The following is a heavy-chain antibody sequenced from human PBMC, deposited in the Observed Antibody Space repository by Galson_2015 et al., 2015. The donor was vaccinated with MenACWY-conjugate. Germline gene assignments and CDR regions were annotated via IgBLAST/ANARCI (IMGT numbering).Heavy chain of an antibody. CDR3: ARLGGHYRTTSHSDF. D-gene: IGHD2/OR15-2a*01. V-gene: IGHV3-74*01. CDR1: GFTFSTYW. J-gene: IGHJ4*02. Sequence: SLRLSCAASGFTFSTYWMHWVRQAPGKGLVWVSRINSDGRSTSYADSVKGRFTISRDNAKNTLYLQMNSLRAEDTAVYYCARLGGHYRTTSHSDFWGQGTLVTVSS. CDR2: INSDGRST.